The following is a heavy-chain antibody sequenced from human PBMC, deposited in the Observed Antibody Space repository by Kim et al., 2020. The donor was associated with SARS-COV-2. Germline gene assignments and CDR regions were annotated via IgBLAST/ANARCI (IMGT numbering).Heavy chain of an antibody. Sequence: QDGSYRDYADSVKGRVTLSRDSSKNTLYLQMNSLRVEDTAVYYCANMQYWGQGTLVSVSS. V-gene: IGHV3-30*18. J-gene: IGHJ4*02. CDR3: ANMQY. CDR2: QDGSYR.